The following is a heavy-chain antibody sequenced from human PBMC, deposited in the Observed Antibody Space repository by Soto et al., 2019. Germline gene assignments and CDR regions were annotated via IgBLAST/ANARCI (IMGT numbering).Heavy chain of an antibody. CDR2: ISAYNGNT. J-gene: IGHJ4*02. CDR3: ARDGFRYGSGGSCLGVDY. V-gene: IGHV1-18*01. CDR1: GYTFTSYG. Sequence: QVQLVQSGAEVKKPGASVKVSCKASGYTFTSYGISWVRQAPGQGLEWMGWISAYNGNTNYAQKLQGRVTMTTDTSTSTAYMELRSLSSDDTAVYYCARDGFRYGSGGSCLGVDYWGQGTLVAVSS. D-gene: IGHD2-15*01.